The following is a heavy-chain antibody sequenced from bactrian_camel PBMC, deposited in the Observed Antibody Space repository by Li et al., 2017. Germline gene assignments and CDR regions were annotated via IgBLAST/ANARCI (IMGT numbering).Heavy chain of an antibody. V-gene: IGHV3S53*01. CDR1: QHTLKHYC. Sequence: HVQLVESGGGSVQPGGSLRLSCVSSQHTLKHYCMGWFRQAPGKEREAVAAIDSDGSTSYADSVQGRFTTSKDNTKNILYLQMSGLKAEDTGMYYCAAESASDYETSDEFSYWGQGTQVTVS. D-gene: IGHD4*01. CDR2: IDSDGST. CDR3: AAESASDYETSDEFSY. J-gene: IGHJ6*01.